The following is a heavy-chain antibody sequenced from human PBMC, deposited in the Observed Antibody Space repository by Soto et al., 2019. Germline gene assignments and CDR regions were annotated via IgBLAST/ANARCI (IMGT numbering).Heavy chain of an antibody. CDR3: APHTAMVRLNNCFDP. Sequence: EVQLVESGGGLVQPGGSLRLSCAASGFTFSSYWMHWVRQAPGKGLVWVSRINSDGSSTSYADSVKGRFTISRDNAKNPLYLQMNSLRAEDTAKYYCAPHTAMVRLNNCFDPWGQGTLVTVSS. D-gene: IGHD5-18*01. CDR2: INSDGSST. CDR1: GFTFSSYW. J-gene: IGHJ5*02. V-gene: IGHV3-74*01.